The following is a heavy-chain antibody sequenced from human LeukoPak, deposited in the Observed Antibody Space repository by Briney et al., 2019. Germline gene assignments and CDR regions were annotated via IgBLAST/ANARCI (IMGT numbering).Heavy chain of an antibody. CDR1: GFTFSSYG. J-gene: IGHJ6*02. CDR2: IWYGGSNK. V-gene: IGHV3-33*01. Sequence: PGRSLRLSCAASGFTFSSYGMHWVRQAPGKGLEWVAVIWYGGSNKYYADSVKGRFTTSRDNSKNTLYLQMNSLRAEDTAVYYCARDRLYYYYYGMDVWGQGTTVTVSS. CDR3: ARDRLYYYYYGMDV.